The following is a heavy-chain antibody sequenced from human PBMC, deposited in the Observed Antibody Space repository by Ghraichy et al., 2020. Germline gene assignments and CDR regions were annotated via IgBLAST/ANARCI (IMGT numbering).Heavy chain of an antibody. CDR3: ATLMGATLRFWFDP. CDR2: FDPEDGET. V-gene: IGHV1-24*01. J-gene: IGHJ5*02. Sequence: ASVKVSCKISGYTLTELSMHWVRQAPGKGLEWMGGFDPEDGETIYAQKFQGRVTMTEDTSTDTAYMELSSLRSEDTAVYYCATLMGATLRFWFDPWGQGTLVTVSS. CDR1: GYTLTELS. D-gene: IGHD1-26*01.